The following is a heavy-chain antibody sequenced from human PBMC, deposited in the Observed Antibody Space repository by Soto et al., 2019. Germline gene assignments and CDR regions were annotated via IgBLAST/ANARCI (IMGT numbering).Heavy chain of an antibody. V-gene: IGHV4-59*01. Sequence: PSETLSLTCSVSGGSISSYHWSWIRQSPGKGLEWIGYVYYTGSTNYNPSLKGRVTIPMDTSKNQFSLRLTSVTAADTAVYYCARDGIVVAGYDWFDPWGQGTLVTVSS. CDR1: GGSISSYH. CDR2: VYYTGST. J-gene: IGHJ5*02. D-gene: IGHD6-19*01. CDR3: ARDGIVVAGYDWFDP.